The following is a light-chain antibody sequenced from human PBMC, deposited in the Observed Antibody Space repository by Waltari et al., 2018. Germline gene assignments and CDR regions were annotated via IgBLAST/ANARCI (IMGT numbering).Light chain of an antibody. V-gene: IGLV4-69*02. CDR1: SGHSSNV. CDR2: VNRDGSH. Sequence: QLALTQSPSASASLGASVKLTCTLNSGHSSNVVAWLQQQPEKGPRYLMKVNRDGSHSKGDDIPGRFSGSGSGAERYLTISSLQSEDEADYYCQTGGHGTWVFGGGTKLTVL. CDR3: QTGGHGTWV. J-gene: IGLJ3*02.